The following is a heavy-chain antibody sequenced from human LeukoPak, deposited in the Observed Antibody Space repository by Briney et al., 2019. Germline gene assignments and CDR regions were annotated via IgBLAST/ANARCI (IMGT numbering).Heavy chain of an antibody. CDR3: AREAAATITALDY. Sequence: GGSLRLSCAASGFTFSSYWMSWVRQAPRKGLEGVANIKQDESGKYYVDSVKGRFAISRDNAKNSLYLQMNSLRAEDTAVYYCAREAAATITALDYWGQGTLVTVSS. J-gene: IGHJ4*02. CDR2: IKQDESGK. CDR1: GFTFSSYW. D-gene: IGHD5-12*01. V-gene: IGHV3-7*01.